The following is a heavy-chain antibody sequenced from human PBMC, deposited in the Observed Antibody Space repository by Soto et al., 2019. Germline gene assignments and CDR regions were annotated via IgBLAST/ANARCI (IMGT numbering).Heavy chain of an antibody. V-gene: IGHV3-9*01. J-gene: IGHJ2*01. D-gene: IGHD6-13*01. CDR1: GFTFDDYA. Sequence: EVQRVESGGGLVQPGRSLRLSCAASGFTFDDYAMHWVRQPPGKGLEWVSGITWNSGIIGYADSVKGRFTISRDNAKNSLYLQMNSLRPEDTALYYCAKDQGYSTSYYGYVDLWGRGTLVTVSS. CDR2: ITWNSGII. CDR3: AKDQGYSTSYYGYVDL.